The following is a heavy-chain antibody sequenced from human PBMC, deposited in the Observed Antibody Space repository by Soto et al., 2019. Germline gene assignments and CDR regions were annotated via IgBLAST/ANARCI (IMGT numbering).Heavy chain of an antibody. CDR2: IYYSGST. Sequence: SETLSLTCTVSGGSVSSGSYYWSWIRQPPGKGLEWIGYIYYSGSTNYNPSLKSRVTISVDTSKNQFSLKLSSVTAADTAVYYCAREDRGGNWRDYYGMDVWGQGTTVTVSS. V-gene: IGHV4-61*01. J-gene: IGHJ6*02. CDR3: AREDRGGNWRDYYGMDV. CDR1: GGSVSSGSYY. D-gene: IGHD2-15*01.